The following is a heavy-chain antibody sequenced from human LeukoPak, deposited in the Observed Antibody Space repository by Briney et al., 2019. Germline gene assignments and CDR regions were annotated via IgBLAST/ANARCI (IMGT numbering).Heavy chain of an antibody. D-gene: IGHD6-13*01. V-gene: IGHV3-7*01. CDR1: GFTFSSYW. CDR2: IKQDGSEK. CDR3: AREDSSWYVGY. Sequence: PGGSLRLSCAASGFTFSSYWMSWVRQAPGKGLEWVANIKQDGSEKYYVDSVKGRFTISRDNAKNSLYLQMNSLRAEDTAVYYCAREDSSWYVGYWGQGTLVTVSP. J-gene: IGHJ4*02.